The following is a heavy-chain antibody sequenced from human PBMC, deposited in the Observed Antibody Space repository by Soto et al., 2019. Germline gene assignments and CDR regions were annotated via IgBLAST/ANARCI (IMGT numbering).Heavy chain of an antibody. D-gene: IGHD2-15*01. CDR3: ARSAGRTTPDY. CDR2: INPSVGST. V-gene: IGHV1-46*01. Sequence: QVQLVQSGAEVKKPGASVKVSCKASGYTFTSYYMHWVRQATGQGLEWMGIINPSVGSTSYAQKFQGRVTMTRDTSTSTVYRELCSRRSEDTAVYYCARSAGRTTPDYWGQGTLVTVSS. J-gene: IGHJ4*02. CDR1: GYTFTSYY.